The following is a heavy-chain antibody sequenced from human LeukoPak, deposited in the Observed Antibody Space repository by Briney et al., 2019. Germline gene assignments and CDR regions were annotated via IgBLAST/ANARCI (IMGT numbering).Heavy chain of an antibody. CDR1: GFTFSSYA. V-gene: IGHV3-30-3*01. Sequence: PGGSLRLSCAASGFTFSSYAMHWVRQAPGKGLEWVAVISYDGSNKYYADSVKGRFTISRDNSKNTLYLQMNSLRAEDTAVYYCARDLAVAGTSGEAPVVWGQGTLVTVSS. CDR2: ISYDGSNK. D-gene: IGHD6-19*01. J-gene: IGHJ4*02. CDR3: ARDLAVAGTSGEAPVV.